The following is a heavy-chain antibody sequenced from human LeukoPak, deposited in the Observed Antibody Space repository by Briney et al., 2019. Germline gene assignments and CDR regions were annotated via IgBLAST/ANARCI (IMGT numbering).Heavy chain of an antibody. CDR1: GGSFSGYC. Sequence: RPSETLSLTCAVYGGSFSGYCWSWIRQPPGKGLEWIGEINHSGSTNYNPSLKSRVTISVDTSKNQFSLKLSSVTAADTAVYYCARGRLSSRYCSSTSCYRESYWGQRTLVTVSS. V-gene: IGHV4-34*01. D-gene: IGHD2-2*01. J-gene: IGHJ4*02. CDR3: ARGRLSSRYCSSTSCYRESY. CDR2: INHSGST.